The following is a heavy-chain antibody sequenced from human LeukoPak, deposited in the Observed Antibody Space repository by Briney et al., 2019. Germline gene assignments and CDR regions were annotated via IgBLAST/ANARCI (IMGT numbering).Heavy chain of an antibody. V-gene: IGHV1-8*01. D-gene: IGHD1-26*01. Sequence: ASVKVSCKASGYTFGSYDINWVRQATGQGLEWMGWMNPNSGNTAYAQKFQGRVTMTRNISISTAYMELSSLRSEDTAVYYCARGWWELPPRGYYYMDVWGKGTTVTISS. CDR3: ARGWWELPPRGYYYMDV. J-gene: IGHJ6*03. CDR1: GYTFGSYD. CDR2: MNPNSGNT.